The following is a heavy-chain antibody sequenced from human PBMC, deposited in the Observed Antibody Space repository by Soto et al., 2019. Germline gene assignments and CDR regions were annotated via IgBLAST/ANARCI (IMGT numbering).Heavy chain of an antibody. V-gene: IGHV3-64*04. CDR3: AKGLFGGVIVPFDC. Sequence: GGSLRLSCSASGFTFSSYAMHWVRQAPGKGLECVSAIVSSGGSTYYAGSVKGRFTISRDNSKNTLFLQMNSLRAEDTAVYFCAKGLFGGVIVPFDCWGQGTLVTVS. CDR2: IVSSGGST. CDR1: GFTFSSYA. J-gene: IGHJ4*02. D-gene: IGHD3-16*02.